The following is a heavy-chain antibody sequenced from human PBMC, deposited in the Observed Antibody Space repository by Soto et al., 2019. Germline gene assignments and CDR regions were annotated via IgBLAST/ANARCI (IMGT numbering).Heavy chain of an antibody. CDR1: GYSFSGYG. Sequence: ASVKVSCKASGYSFSGYGVHWVRRAPRQRFEWMGWINVAKGKTKYSQKFQGRVTVTRDTSASTVYMDLSGLRSEDTAVYYCTRDRAREGYFGMDIWGQGTTVTVSS. CDR3: TRDRAREGYFGMDI. V-gene: IGHV1-3*01. D-gene: IGHD5-12*01. CDR2: INVAKGKT. J-gene: IGHJ6*02.